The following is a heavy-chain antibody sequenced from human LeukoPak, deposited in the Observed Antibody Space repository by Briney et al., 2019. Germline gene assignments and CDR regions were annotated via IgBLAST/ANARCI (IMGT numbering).Heavy chain of an antibody. V-gene: IGHV4-34*01. CDR3: ARARTPLTYYYYYMDV. CDR1: GGSFSGYC. Sequence: SETLSLTCAVYGGSFSGYCWSWIRQPPGKGLEWIGEINHSGSTNYNPSLKSRVTISVDTSKNQFSLKLSSVTAADTAVYYCARARTPLTYYYYYMDVWGKGTTVTVSS. CDR2: INHSGST. J-gene: IGHJ6*03.